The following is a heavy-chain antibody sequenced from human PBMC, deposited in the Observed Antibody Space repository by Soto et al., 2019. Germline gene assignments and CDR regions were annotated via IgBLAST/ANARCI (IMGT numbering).Heavy chain of an antibody. CDR2: ISYDGSNK. D-gene: IGHD6-19*01. V-gene: IGHV3-30*18. J-gene: IGHJ4*02. CDR1: GFTFSSYG. Sequence: GGSLRLSCAASGFTFSSYGMHWVRQAPGKGLEWVAVISYDGSNKYYADSVKGRFTISRDNSKNTLYLQMNSLRAEDTAVYYCAKDARPYSSGWYYSYFDYWGQGTLVTVSS. CDR3: AKDARPYSSGWYYSYFDY.